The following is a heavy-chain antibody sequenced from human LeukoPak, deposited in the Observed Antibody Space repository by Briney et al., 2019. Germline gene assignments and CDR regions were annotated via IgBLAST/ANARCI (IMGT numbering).Heavy chain of an antibody. D-gene: IGHD4-11*01. CDR1: GFTFSDYY. CDR3: ARDSNSYYYYYGMDV. J-gene: IGHJ6*02. V-gene: IGHV3-11*04. Sequence: GGSLRLSCAASGFTFSDYYMSWIRQAPGKGLEWVSYISSSGSTIYYADSVKGRFTISRDNAKNLLYLQMNSLRAEDTAVYYCARDSNSYYYYYGMDVWGQGTTVTVSS. CDR2: ISSSGSTI.